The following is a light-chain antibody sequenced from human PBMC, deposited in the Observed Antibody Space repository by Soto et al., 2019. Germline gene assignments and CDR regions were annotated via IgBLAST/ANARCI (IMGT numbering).Light chain of an antibody. J-gene: IGKJ3*01. CDR2: DAA. CDR3: PRRHN. Sequence: DIVLTQSPATLSLSPGERATLSCRASQSVSRDFAWYQQKPGQAPRLLIYDAANRATGIPARFSGSGSVTDFTLTITSLQPEDFAVYDCPRRHNFGPGTKVDFK. CDR1: QSVSRD. V-gene: IGKV3-11*01.